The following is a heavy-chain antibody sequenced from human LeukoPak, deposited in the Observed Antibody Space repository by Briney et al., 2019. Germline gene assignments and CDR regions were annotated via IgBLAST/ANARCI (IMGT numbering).Heavy chain of an antibody. D-gene: IGHD3-3*01. CDR3: ARVNYDFWSGYYISGSANYGMDV. V-gene: IGHV4-30-2*01. CDR2: IYHSGST. Sequence: SQTLSLTCAVSGGSISSGGYSWSWMRQPPGKGLEWSGYIYHSGSTYYNPSLKSRVTISVDRSKNQFSLKLSSVTAADTAVYYCARVNYDFWSGYYISGSANYGMDVWGQGTTVTVSS. J-gene: IGHJ6*02. CDR1: GGSISSGGYS.